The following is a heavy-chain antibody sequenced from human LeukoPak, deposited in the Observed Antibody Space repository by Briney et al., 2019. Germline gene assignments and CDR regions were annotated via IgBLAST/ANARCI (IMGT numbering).Heavy chain of an antibody. D-gene: IGHD1-20*01. J-gene: IGHJ3*02. CDR2: IYYSGSN. V-gene: IGHV4-39*01. CDR3: ARRRITGTRNAFDI. CDR1: GGSISSSSYY. Sequence: SETLSLTCTVSGGSISSSSYYWGWLRQPPGKGLEWIVSIYYSGSNYYNPSLKSRVTISVDTTKNQFSLRLSSVTAADAAVYYCARRRITGTRNAFDIWGQGTMVTVSS.